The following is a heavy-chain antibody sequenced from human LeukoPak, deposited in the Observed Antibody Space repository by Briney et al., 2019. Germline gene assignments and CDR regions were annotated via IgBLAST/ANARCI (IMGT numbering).Heavy chain of an antibody. J-gene: IGHJ4*03. V-gene: IGHV1-8*01. D-gene: IGHD6-19*01. CDR1: GYTFTSYD. Sequence: ASVKVSCKASGYTFTSYDINWVRQATGQGLEWMGWMNPNSGNTGYAQKFQGRVTMTRNTSISTAYMELSSLRSEDTAVYYCAKKRDIAVAGTAYYFDYWGQGTTVTVSS. CDR2: MNPNSGNT. CDR3: AKKRDIAVAGTAYYFDY.